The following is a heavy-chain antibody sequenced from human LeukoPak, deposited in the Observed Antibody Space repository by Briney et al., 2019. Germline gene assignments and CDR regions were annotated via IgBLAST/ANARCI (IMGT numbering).Heavy chain of an antibody. CDR1: GGSFSGYY. Sequence: SETLSLTCAVYGGSFSGYYWSWIRQPPGKGLEWIGEINHSGSTNYNPSLKSRVTISVDTSKNQFSLKPSSVTAADTAVYYCERVGWYDYVWGSYRSYGFDYWGQGTLVTVYS. V-gene: IGHV4-34*01. CDR3: ERVGWYDYVWGSYRSYGFDY. D-gene: IGHD3-16*02. CDR2: INHSGST. J-gene: IGHJ4*02.